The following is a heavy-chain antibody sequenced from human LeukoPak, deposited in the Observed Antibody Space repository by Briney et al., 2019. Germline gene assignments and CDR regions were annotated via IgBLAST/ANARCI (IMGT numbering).Heavy chain of an antibody. Sequence: GGSLRLSCAASGFTFSSYGMHWVRQAPGKGLEWVAAISYDGSDKYYTDSMKGRFTISRVNSENTLYLQMNSLRSEDTAIYYCAKVREDRYYNSRGFYLDYWGQGTLVTVSS. J-gene: IGHJ4*02. CDR3: AKVREDRYYNSRGFYLDY. V-gene: IGHV3-30*18. CDR2: ISYDGSDK. CDR1: GFTFSSYG. D-gene: IGHD3-22*01.